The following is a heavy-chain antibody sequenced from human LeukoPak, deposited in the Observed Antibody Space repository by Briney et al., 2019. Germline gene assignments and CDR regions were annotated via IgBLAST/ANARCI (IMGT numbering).Heavy chain of an antibody. V-gene: IGHV3-48*02. CDR2: ISLSSTTI. D-gene: IGHD4-17*01. J-gene: IGHJ4*02. Sequence: GGSLRLSCAASGFTFSTYSMNWVRQAPGKGLEWVSYISLSSTTIYYADSVKGRFTISRDNAKNSLYLPMNSLRDEDTAVYYFASDWGSFLCGDYGPLGFWGQGTLVTVSS. CDR3: ASDWGSFLCGDYGPLGF. CDR1: GFTFSTYS.